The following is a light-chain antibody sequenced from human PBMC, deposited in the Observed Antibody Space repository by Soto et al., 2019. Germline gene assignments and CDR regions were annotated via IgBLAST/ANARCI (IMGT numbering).Light chain of an antibody. CDR3: QQYVNWPLT. V-gene: IGKV3-15*01. Sequence: EKVMTQSPATLSVSPGERATLSCRASQSVGSYLAWYQQKPGQAPRLLIYGASTRAAGIPARFSGSGSGTEFSLPISTLQAEDFGVYYCQQYVNWPLTFGGGTRVEIK. J-gene: IGKJ4*01. CDR1: QSVGSY. CDR2: GAS.